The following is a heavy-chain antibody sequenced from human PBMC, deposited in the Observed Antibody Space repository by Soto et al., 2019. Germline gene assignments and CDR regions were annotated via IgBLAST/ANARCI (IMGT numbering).Heavy chain of an antibody. Sequence: GGSLRLSCAASAFTFSSYAMHWVRQAPGRGLEYVSAISSNGGNTYYANSVKGRFTISRDNSKNTLYLQMGSLRAEDMAMYYCAREAAGFRRYYFDYWGQGALVTVSS. D-gene: IGHD6-19*01. CDR3: AREAAGFRRYYFDY. CDR2: ISSNGGNT. CDR1: AFTFSSYA. J-gene: IGHJ4*02. V-gene: IGHV3-64*01.